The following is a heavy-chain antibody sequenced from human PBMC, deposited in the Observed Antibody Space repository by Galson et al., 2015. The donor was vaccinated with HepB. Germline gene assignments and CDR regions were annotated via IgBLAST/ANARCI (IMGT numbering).Heavy chain of an antibody. CDR3: ARVEWLVMAFDI. CDR2: IIPILGIA. CDR1: GGTFSSYA. J-gene: IGHJ3*02. V-gene: IGHV1-69*04. Sequence: SVKVSCKASGGTFSSYAISWVRQAPGQGLEWMGRIIPILGIANYAQKFQGRVTITADKSTSTAYMELSSLRSEDTAVYYCARVEWLVMAFDIWGQGTVVTVSS. D-gene: IGHD6-19*01.